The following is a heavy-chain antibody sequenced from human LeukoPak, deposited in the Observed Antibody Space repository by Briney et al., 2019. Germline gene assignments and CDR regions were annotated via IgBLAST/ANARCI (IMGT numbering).Heavy chain of an antibody. Sequence: PGGSLRLSCAASGFTFSSYGMHWVRQAPGKGLEWVAVIWYDGSNKYYADSVKGRFTISRDNSKNTLYLQMNSLRAEDTAVYYCARTNERGSGSYPFDYWGQGTLVTVSS. CDR1: GFTFSSYG. V-gene: IGHV3-33*01. J-gene: IGHJ4*02. CDR3: ARTNERGSGSYPFDY. CDR2: IWYDGSNK. D-gene: IGHD3-10*01.